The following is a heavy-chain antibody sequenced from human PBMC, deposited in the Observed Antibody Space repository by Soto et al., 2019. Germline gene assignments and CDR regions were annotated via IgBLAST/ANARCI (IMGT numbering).Heavy chain of an antibody. Sequence: PSETLSLTCAVYGGSFSGYYWSWIRQPPGKGLEWIGEITHRGSTNYNPSLKRRVTISVDTSKNQFSLKLSSVTAADTAVYYCASVWLQLVEGRGFDYWGQGTLVTVSS. CDR2: ITHRGST. V-gene: IGHV4-34*01. J-gene: IGHJ4*02. CDR3: ASVWLQLVEGRGFDY. CDR1: GGSFSGYY. D-gene: IGHD6-13*01.